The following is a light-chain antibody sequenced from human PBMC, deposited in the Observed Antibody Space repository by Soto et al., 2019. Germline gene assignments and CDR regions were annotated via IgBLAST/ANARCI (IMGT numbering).Light chain of an antibody. Sequence: DIQMTQSPSSLSASVGDRVTITCRASQSITRYIHWYQQKPGRAPKLLIYAASNLQSGVPSRFSGSGSGTDFTLTINSLQPEDFATYYCQQSYNFPRTFGQGTKLEIK. V-gene: IGKV1-39*01. CDR2: AAS. CDR3: QQSYNFPRT. J-gene: IGKJ2*01. CDR1: QSITRY.